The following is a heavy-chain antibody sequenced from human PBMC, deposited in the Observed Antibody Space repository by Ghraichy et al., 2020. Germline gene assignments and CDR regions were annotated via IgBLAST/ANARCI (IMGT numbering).Heavy chain of an antibody. CDR1: GGSISSYY. CDR2: IYYSGST. Sequence: GSLRLSCTVSGGSISSYYWSWIRQPPGKGLEWIGYIYYSGSTNYNPSLKSRVTISVDTSKNQFSLKLSSVTAADTAVYYCASMDDGYSYMDVWGQGTTVTVSS. CDR3: ASMDDGYSYMDV. D-gene: IGHD5-24*01. J-gene: IGHJ6*02. V-gene: IGHV4-59*01.